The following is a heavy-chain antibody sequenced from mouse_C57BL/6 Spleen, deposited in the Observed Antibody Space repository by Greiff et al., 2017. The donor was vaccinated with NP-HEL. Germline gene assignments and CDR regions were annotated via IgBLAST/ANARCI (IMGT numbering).Heavy chain of an antibody. CDR1: GYTFTSYW. D-gene: IGHD1-1*01. Sequence: VQLKQPGAELVMPGASVKLSCKASGYTFTSYWMHWVKQRPGQGLEWIGRIDPANGNTKYAPKFQGKATITADTSSNTAYLQLSSLTSEDTAIYYCARDYGSSLDYWGQGTTLTVSS. J-gene: IGHJ2*01. CDR2: IDPANGNT. CDR3: ARDYGSSLDY. V-gene: IGHV14-3*01.